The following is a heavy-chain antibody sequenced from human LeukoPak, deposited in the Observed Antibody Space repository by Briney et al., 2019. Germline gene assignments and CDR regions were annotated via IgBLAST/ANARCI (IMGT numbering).Heavy chain of an antibody. CDR3: AKDASYCSSTSCYEDYYYGMDV. J-gene: IGHJ6*04. V-gene: IGHV3-30*18. Sequence: GGSLRLSCAASGFTFSSYGMHGVRQAPGKGLEGGAVISYDGSNKYYADCVKGRFTISRDNSKNTLYLQMNSLRAEDTAVYYCAKDASYCSSTSCYEDYYYGMDVWGKGTTVTVSS. D-gene: IGHD2-2*01. CDR1: GFTFSSYG. CDR2: ISYDGSNK.